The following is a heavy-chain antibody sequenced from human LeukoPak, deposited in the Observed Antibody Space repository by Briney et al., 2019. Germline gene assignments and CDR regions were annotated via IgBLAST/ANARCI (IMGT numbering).Heavy chain of an antibody. J-gene: IGHJ4*02. CDR3: APYTYYFDH. Sequence: GGSLRLACAASGFTFSSFAVSWVRQAPGKGLEWVSAISGSGDRTDYADSVKGRFTISRDNSKNTLYLQMNSLRAEDTALYYCAPYTYYFDHWGQGTLVTVSS. D-gene: IGHD2-2*02. CDR1: GFTFSSFA. V-gene: IGHV3-23*01. CDR2: ISGSGDRT.